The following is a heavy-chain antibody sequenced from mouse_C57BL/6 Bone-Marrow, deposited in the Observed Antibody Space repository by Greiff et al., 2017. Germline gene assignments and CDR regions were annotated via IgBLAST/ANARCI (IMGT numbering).Heavy chain of an antibody. J-gene: IGHJ1*03. CDR3: ARVEFDGSSGDWYFDV. CDR2: IYPSDSET. CDR1: GYTFTSYW. Sequence: VQLQQSGAELMKPGASVKLSCKATGYTFTSYWMDWVKQRPGQGLEWIGNIYPSDSETHYNQKFKDKATLTVDKSSSTAYMQLSSLTAEDSAVYYCARVEFDGSSGDWYFDVWGTGTTVTVSS. V-gene: IGHV1-61*01. D-gene: IGHD1-1*01.